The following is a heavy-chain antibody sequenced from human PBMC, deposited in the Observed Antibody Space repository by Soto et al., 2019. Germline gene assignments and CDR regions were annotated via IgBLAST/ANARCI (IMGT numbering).Heavy chain of an antibody. J-gene: IGHJ4*01. D-gene: IGHD2-15*01. CDR2: ISYDGSNK. Sequence: QVQVVESGGGVVQPGRSLRLSCAASGFTFSSYGMHWVRQAPGKGLEWVAVISYDGSNKYYADSVKDRFTISRDNSRNPMYLQMYGLSAEDTAGYCCATAYCSGSWCPFGCWGHGTMVAVSS. CDR3: ATAYCSGSWCPFGC. CDR1: GFTFSSYG. V-gene: IGHV3-30*03.